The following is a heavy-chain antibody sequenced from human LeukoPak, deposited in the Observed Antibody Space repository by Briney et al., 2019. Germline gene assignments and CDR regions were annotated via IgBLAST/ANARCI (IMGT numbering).Heavy chain of an antibody. J-gene: IGHJ4*02. CDR3: ARVKASRTSGTFDQ. V-gene: IGHV4-4*07. CDR2: IYSSGST. Sequence: SETLSLTCSVSGGSTNSYYWSWIRQSARKGLKWIGRIYSSGSTVYNPSLNSRLTMSIDTSKNQFSLTLKSVTATDTAVYYCARVKASRTSGTFDQWGQGALVTVSS. CDR1: GGSTNSYY. D-gene: IGHD2-2*01.